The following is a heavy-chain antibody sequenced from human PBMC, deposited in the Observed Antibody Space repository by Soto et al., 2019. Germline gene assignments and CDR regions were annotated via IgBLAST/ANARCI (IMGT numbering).Heavy chain of an antibody. Sequence: QVQLVQSGAEVKKPGASVKVSCKASGYTFTSYAMHWVRQAPGQRLEWMGWINAGNGNTKYSQKFQGSVTITRDTSASTAYMELSSLGSEDTAVYSCAGDSGSYNDYFQHWGQGTLVTVPS. CDR3: AGDSGSYNDYFQH. V-gene: IGHV1-3*01. D-gene: IGHD1-26*01. CDR2: INAGNGNT. CDR1: GYTFTSYA. J-gene: IGHJ1*01.